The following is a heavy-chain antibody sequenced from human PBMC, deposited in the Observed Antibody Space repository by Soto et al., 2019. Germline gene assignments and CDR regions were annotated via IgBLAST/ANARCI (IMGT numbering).Heavy chain of an antibody. Sequence: PSLTCTVSGGSISSYYWSWIRQPPGKGLEWIGYIYYSGSTNYNPSLKSRVTISVDTSKNQFSLKLSSVTAADTAVYYCARAKAPRYSSSWYWFDPWGQGTLVTVSS. V-gene: IGHV4-59*08. CDR1: GGSISSYY. CDR3: ARAKAPRYSSSWYWFDP. CDR2: IYYSGST. J-gene: IGHJ5*02. D-gene: IGHD6-13*01.